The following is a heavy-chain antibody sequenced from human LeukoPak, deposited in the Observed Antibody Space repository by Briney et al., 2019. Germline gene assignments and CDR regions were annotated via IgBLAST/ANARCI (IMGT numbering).Heavy chain of an antibody. D-gene: IGHD6-19*01. CDR1: GGTFSSYA. Sequence: SVKVSCKAPGGTFSSYAISWVRQAPGQGLEWMGGIIPIFGTANYAQKFQGRVTITTDESTSTAYMELSSLRSEDTAVYYCARDRDVRSSGWYYFDYWGQGTLVTVSS. CDR3: ARDRDVRSSGWYYFDY. J-gene: IGHJ4*02. CDR2: IIPIFGTA. V-gene: IGHV1-69*05.